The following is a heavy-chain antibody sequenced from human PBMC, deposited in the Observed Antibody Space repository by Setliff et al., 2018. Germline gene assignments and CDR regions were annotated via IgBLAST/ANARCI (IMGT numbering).Heavy chain of an antibody. J-gene: IGHJ4*02. V-gene: IGHV1-46*01. CDR3: VSLRGDGYNYFDY. CDR2: INPSGDST. D-gene: IGHD5-12*01. Sequence: ASVKVSCKASGYTFTSYYMHWVRQAPGQGLEWMGIINPSGDSTSYAQKFQGRVTMTRDTSTSTVYMELSSLRSEDTAVYFCVSLRGDGYNYFDYWGQGTLVTVSS. CDR1: GYTFTSYY.